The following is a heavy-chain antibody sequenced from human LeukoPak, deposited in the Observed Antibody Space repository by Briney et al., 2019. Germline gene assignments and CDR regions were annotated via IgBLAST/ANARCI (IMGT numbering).Heavy chain of an antibody. CDR1: GYIFTNYD. V-gene: IGHV1-8*01. D-gene: IGHD3-10*01. CDR2: MSPNSGNT. J-gene: IGHJ5*02. CDR3: ARGAVRGVPYNRIDT. Sequence: ASVQVSCQASGYIFTNYDINWVRQATGQGLEWVGWMSPNSGNTGYAQKFQGRVTMTRNSSINTAYMDLSSLRAEDTAVYYCARGAVRGVPYNRIDTWGQGTLVTVSS.